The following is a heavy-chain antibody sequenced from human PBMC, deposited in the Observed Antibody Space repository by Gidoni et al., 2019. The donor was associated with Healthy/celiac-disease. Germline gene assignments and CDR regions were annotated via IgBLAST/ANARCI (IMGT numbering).Heavy chain of an antibody. V-gene: IGHV1-2*06. Sequence: QVQLVQSGVEVTKPGASVKVSCKASGYTFTGYYMHWVRPAPGQGLEWMGRINPNSGGTNYAQKFQGRVTMTRDTSISTADMGLSRLRSDDTAVYYCARGKYYYDSSGSWGQGTLVTVSS. CDR1: GYTFTGYY. CDR2: INPNSGGT. D-gene: IGHD3-22*01. J-gene: IGHJ5*02. CDR3: ARGKYYYDSSGS.